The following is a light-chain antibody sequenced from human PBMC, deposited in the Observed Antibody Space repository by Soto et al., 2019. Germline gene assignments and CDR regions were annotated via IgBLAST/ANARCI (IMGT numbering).Light chain of an antibody. Sequence: DIQMTQSPSSLSASVGDRVNITCRASQTVTKCLNWYQQKPGKAPKLLIYAASNLQSGVPSRFSGGGSGTDFTLTISSLQPEDFATYHCQQSYTTPNTFGQGTKVDIK. CDR1: QTVTKC. CDR2: AAS. J-gene: IGKJ2*01. CDR3: QQSYTTPNT. V-gene: IGKV1-39*01.